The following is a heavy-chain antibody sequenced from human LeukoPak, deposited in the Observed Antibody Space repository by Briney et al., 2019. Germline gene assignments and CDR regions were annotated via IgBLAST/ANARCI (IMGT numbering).Heavy chain of an antibody. J-gene: IGHJ4*02. CDR2: INPNSGGT. CDR3: ARESIVGATIDY. D-gene: IGHD1-26*01. CDR1: GYTFTGYY. Sequence: GASVKVSCKASGYTFTGYYMHWVRQAPGQGLEWMGWINPNSGGTNYAQKFQGRVTITADKSTSTAYMELSSLRSEDTAVYYCARESIVGATIDYWGQGTLVTVSS. V-gene: IGHV1-2*02.